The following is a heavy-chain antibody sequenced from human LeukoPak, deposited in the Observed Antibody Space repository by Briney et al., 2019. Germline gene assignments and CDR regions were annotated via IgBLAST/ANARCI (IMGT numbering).Heavy chain of an antibody. J-gene: IGHJ4*02. CDR3: ARHVVAVGFDY. D-gene: IGHD3-22*01. Sequence: GGSLRLSCAASGFTFSSYAMSWVRQAPGKGLEWVSTFSGSGGSTYYADSVKGRFTISRDNAKNSLCLQMNSLRAEDTAVYYCARHVVAVGFDYWGQGTLVTVSS. CDR1: GFTFSSYA. CDR2: FSGSGGST. V-gene: IGHV3-23*01.